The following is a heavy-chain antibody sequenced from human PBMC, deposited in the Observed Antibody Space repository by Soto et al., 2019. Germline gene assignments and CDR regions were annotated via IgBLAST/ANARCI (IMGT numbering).Heavy chain of an antibody. CDR3: ARVEAAKFFAH. J-gene: IGHJ4*02. CDR2: IFHTGST. D-gene: IGHD2-15*01. CDR1: NYSISSGYY. V-gene: IGHV4-38-2*01. Sequence: SETLSLTCAVSNYSISSGYYWGWIRQPPEKGLEYIGSIFHTGSTYYNPSLKSRVIISVDTSKNQFSQRLNSVTAADTAVYFCARVEAAKFFAHWGQGTLVTVSS.